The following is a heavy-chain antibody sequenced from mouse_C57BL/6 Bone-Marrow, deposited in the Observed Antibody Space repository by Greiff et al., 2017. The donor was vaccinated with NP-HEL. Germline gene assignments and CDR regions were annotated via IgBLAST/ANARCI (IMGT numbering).Heavy chain of an antibody. V-gene: IGHV1-18*01. CDR3: ARERYYDYGVAWFAY. D-gene: IGHD2-4*01. Sequence: EVQLQQSGPELVKPGASVKIPCKASGYTFTDYNMDWVKQSHGKSLEWIGDINPNNGGTIYNQKFKGKATLTVDKSSSTAYMELRSLTSEDTAVYYWARERYYDYGVAWFAYWGQGTLVTVSA. J-gene: IGHJ3*01. CDR2: INPNNGGT. CDR1: GYTFTDYN.